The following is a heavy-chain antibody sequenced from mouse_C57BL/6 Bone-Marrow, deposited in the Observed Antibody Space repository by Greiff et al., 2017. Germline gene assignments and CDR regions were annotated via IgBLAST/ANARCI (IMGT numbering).Heavy chain of an antibody. V-gene: IGHV5-6*01. J-gene: IGHJ3*01. CDR3: ARDDYVLFAY. CDR1: GSTFSSYG. CDR2: ISTGGSYI. Sequence: EVKLVESGGDLVKPGGSLKLSCAASGSTFSSYGMSWVRQTPDKRLEWVAIISTGGSYIYYPDSVKGRFTNSRDNAKNTLYLQMSSLKSEDTAMYYCARDDYVLFAYWGQGTLVTVSA. D-gene: IGHD2-4*01.